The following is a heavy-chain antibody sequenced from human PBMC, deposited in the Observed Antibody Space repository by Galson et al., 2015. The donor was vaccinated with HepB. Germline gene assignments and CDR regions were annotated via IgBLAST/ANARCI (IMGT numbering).Heavy chain of an antibody. CDR3: ARSRGGPIRWLQFGADAFDI. Sequence: SVKVSCKASGYTFTGYYMHWVRQAPGQGLEWMGWINPNSGGTNYAQKFQGRVTMTRDTSISTAYMELSRLRSGDTAVYYCARSRGGPIRWLQFGADAFDIWGQGTMVTVSS. J-gene: IGHJ3*02. V-gene: IGHV1-2*02. D-gene: IGHD5-24*01. CDR2: INPNSGGT. CDR1: GYTFTGYY.